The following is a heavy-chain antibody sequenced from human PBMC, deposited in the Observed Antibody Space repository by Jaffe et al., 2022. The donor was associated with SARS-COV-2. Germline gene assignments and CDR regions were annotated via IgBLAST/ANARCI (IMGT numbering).Heavy chain of an antibody. Sequence: QVQLVESGGGVVQPGRSLRLSCAASGFTFSSYGMHWVRQAPGKGLEWVAVISYDGSNKYYADSVKGRFTISRDNSKNTLYLQMNSLRAEDTAVYYCAKDASPIYSSSPGYFDLWGRGTLVTVSS. CDR2: ISYDGSNK. D-gene: IGHD6-6*01. J-gene: IGHJ2*01. CDR1: GFTFSSYG. CDR3: AKDASPIYSSSPGYFDL. V-gene: IGHV3-30*18.